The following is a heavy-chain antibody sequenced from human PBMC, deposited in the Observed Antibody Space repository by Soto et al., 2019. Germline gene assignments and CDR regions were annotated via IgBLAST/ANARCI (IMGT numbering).Heavy chain of an antibody. J-gene: IGHJ4*02. CDR1: GYTFTSDG. Sequence: QVQLVQSGAEVKKPGASVKVSCKASGYTFTSDGISWVRQAPGQGLEWMGWISAYNGNTNYAQKLQGRVTMTTDTSPSTAYMELRSLRSDDTAVYYCASDQHMLVVNAISPGGYWGQGTLVTVSS. D-gene: IGHD2-21*01. V-gene: IGHV1-18*01. CDR2: ISAYNGNT. CDR3: ASDQHMLVVNAISPGGY.